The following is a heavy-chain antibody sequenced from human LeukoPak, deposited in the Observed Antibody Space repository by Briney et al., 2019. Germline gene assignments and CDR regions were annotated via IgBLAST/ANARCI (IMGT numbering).Heavy chain of an antibody. CDR2: IYYSGST. Sequence: SETLSLTCTVSGGSTSSYYWSWIRQPPGKGLEWIGYIYYSGSTNYNPSLKTRVTISVDTSKNQFSLKLSSVTAADTAVYYCARGCSTGSCPLDYWGQGTLVTVSS. J-gene: IGHJ4*02. CDR3: ARGCSTGSCPLDY. D-gene: IGHD2-15*01. V-gene: IGHV4-59*01. CDR1: GGSTSSYY.